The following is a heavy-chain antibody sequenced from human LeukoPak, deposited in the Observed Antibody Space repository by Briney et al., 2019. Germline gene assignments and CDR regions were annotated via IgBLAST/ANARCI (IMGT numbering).Heavy chain of an antibody. Sequence: PSETLSLTCTVSGGSISSSSYYWGWIRQPPGKGLEWIGSIYHSGSTYYNPSLKSRVTISVDTSKNQFSLKLSSVTAADTAVYYCARANTFGGVIAYDYWGQGTLVTVSS. J-gene: IGHJ4*02. V-gene: IGHV4-39*07. D-gene: IGHD3-16*02. CDR2: IYHSGST. CDR3: ARANTFGGVIAYDY. CDR1: GGSISSSSYY.